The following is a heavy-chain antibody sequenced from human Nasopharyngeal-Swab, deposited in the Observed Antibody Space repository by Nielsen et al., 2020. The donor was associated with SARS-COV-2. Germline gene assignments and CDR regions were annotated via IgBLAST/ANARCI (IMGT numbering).Heavy chain of an antibody. CDR2: ISSSSYI. Sequence: GSLRLSCAASGFTFSSYSMNWVRQAPGKGLEWVSSISSSSYIYYADSVKGRFTISRDNAKNSLYLQMNSLRAEDTAVYYCARDRIMIVVGTLDYWGQGTLVTVSS. CDR1: GFTFSSYS. J-gene: IGHJ4*02. V-gene: IGHV3-21*01. D-gene: IGHD3-22*01. CDR3: ARDRIMIVVGTLDY.